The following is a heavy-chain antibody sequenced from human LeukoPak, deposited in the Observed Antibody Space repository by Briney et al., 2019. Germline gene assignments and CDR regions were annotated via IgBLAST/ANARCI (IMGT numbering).Heavy chain of an antibody. CDR2: ISYDGSNK. D-gene: IGHD3-10*01. Sequence: GGSLRLSCAASGFTFSSYAMHWVRQAPGKGLEWVAVISYDGSNKYYADSVKGRFTISRDNSKNTLYLQMNSLRAEDTAVYYCARDYQANYGSRSYSYYGMDVWGEGTTVTVSS. CDR1: GFTFSSYA. CDR3: ARDYQANYGSRSYSYYGMDV. J-gene: IGHJ6*04. V-gene: IGHV3-30*04.